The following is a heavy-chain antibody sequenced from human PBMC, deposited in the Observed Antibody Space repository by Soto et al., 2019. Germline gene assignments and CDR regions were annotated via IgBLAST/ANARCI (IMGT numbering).Heavy chain of an antibody. CDR3: ARSGAGSGWL. CDR1: GGSVSSGRFY. Sequence: QVQLQESGPGLVKPSETLSLTCTVSGGSVSSGRFYWSWSRQPPGKGLGWIGYIYFNGRTSYNSSLKSRVTISVDTSRNQFSLKLSSVTAADTAVYYCARSGAGSGWLGGQGTLVTVSS. V-gene: IGHV4-61*01. CDR2: IYFNGRT. D-gene: IGHD6-19*01. J-gene: IGHJ4*02.